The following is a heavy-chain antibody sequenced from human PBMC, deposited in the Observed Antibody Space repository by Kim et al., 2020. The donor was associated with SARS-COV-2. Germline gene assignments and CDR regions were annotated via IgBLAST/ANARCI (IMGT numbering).Heavy chain of an antibody. J-gene: IGHJ2*01. D-gene: IGHD2-2*01. V-gene: IGHV3-23*01. CDR3: AKEGDIVVVPAAVDWYFDL. Sequence: GGSLRLSCAASGFTFSSYAMSWVRQAPGKGLEWVSAISGSGGSTYYADSVKGRFTISRDNSKNTLYLQMNSLRAEDTAVYYCAKEGDIVVVPAAVDWYFDLWGRGTLVTVSS. CDR2: ISGSGGST. CDR1: GFTFSSYA.